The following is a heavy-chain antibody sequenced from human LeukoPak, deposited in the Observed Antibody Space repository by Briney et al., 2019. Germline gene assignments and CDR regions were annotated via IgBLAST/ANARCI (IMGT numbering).Heavy chain of an antibody. Sequence: ASVKVSCKASGYTFTSYGISWVRQAPGQGLEWMGWISAYNGNTNYAQKLQGRVTMTTDTSTSTAYMELRSLRSDDTAVYYCARYLYDYVWGSYRYSPFDYWGQGTLVTVSS. CDR2: ISAYNGNT. J-gene: IGHJ4*02. CDR1: GYTFTSYG. V-gene: IGHV1-18*01. D-gene: IGHD3-16*02. CDR3: ARYLYDYVWGSYRYSPFDY.